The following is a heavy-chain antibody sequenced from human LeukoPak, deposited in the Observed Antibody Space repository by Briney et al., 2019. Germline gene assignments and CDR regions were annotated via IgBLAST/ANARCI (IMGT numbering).Heavy chain of an antibody. V-gene: IGHV4-61*08. Sequence: SETLSLTCTVSGGSVSSNGYFWNWIRQPPGKGLEWIGYIYNREGTNYNPSLKSRVTISVDTSNNMFSLRLSSVTAADTAVYFCSLLQSPPPLDYWGPGNLGTVSS. CDR3: SLLQSPPPLDY. CDR2: IYNREGT. J-gene: IGHJ4*02. CDR1: GGSVSSNGYF.